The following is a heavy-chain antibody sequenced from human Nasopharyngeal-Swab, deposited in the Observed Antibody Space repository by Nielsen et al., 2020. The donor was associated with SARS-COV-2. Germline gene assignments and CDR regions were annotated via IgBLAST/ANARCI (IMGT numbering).Heavy chain of an antibody. Sequence: WIRQPPGKGLEWVGRIKSKTDGGTTDYAAPVKGRFTISRDDSKNTLYLQMNSLKTEDTAVYYCTVDYTPYGMDVRGQGTTVTVSS. CDR3: TVDYTPYGMDV. CDR2: IKSKTDGGTT. J-gene: IGHJ6*02. V-gene: IGHV3-15*01. D-gene: IGHD4-11*01.